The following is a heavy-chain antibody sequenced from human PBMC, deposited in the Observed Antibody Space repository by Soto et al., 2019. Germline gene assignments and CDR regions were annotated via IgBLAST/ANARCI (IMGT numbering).Heavy chain of an antibody. V-gene: IGHV4-30-4*01. CDR2: IYYSGST. J-gene: IGHJ3*02. CDR3: ARDRGYYDSSGAI. CDR1: GGSISSGDYY. Sequence: SETLSLTCTVSGGSISSGDYYWGWIRQPPGKGLEWIGYIYYSGSTYYNPSLKSRVTISVDTSKNQFSLKLSSVTAADTAVYYCARDRGYYDSSGAIWGQGTMVTVSS. D-gene: IGHD3-22*01.